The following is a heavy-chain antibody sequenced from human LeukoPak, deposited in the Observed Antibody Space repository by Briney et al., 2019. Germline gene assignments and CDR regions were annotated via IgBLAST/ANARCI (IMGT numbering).Heavy chain of an antibody. Sequence: QTGGSLRLSCAASGFTFSSYAMSWVRQAPGKGLEWVSAISGSGGSTYYADSVKGRFTISRDNSKNTLYLQMNSLRAEDTAVYYCAEVDTAPLDAFDIWGQGTMVTVSS. D-gene: IGHD5-18*01. CDR1: GFTFSSYA. V-gene: IGHV3-23*01. J-gene: IGHJ3*02. CDR3: AEVDTAPLDAFDI. CDR2: ISGSGGST.